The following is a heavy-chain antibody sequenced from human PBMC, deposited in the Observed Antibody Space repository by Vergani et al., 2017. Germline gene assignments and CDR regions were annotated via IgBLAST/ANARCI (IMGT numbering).Heavy chain of an antibody. CDR1: GFTFSSHA. D-gene: IGHD5-24*01. J-gene: IGHJ4*02. CDR3: GRGSDNYN. V-gene: IGHV3-23*04. CDR2: IKNTGDST. Sequence: VQLVESGGGVVQPGRSLRLSCAASGFTFSSHAMSWVRQGHGQGLEWVSSIKNTGDSTHYADSVKGRFTISRDNSKNTLYLQMNSLRGEDTAVYYCGRGSDNYNWGQGTLVTVSS.